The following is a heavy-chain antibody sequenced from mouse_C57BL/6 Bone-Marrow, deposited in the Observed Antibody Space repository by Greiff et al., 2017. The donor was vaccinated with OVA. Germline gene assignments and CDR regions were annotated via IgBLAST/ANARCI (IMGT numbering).Heavy chain of an antibody. Sequence: EVQLQQSGPALVKPGASVKISCKASGYSFTGYYMNWVKQSPEQSLEWIGEINPSTGGTTYNQKFKAKATVTVDKSSSTAYMQLNSLTSEDSAVYYCASYYFDYWGQGNTLTVSA. CDR1: GYSFTGYY. V-gene: IGHV1-42*01. CDR2: INPSTGGT. J-gene: IGHJ2*01. CDR3: ASYYFDY.